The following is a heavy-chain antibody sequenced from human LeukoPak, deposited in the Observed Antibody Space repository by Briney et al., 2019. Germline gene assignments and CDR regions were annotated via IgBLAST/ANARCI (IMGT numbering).Heavy chain of an antibody. D-gene: IGHD2-2*02. CDR3: ARGLPGIPATIQFDF. V-gene: IGHV1-46*01. CDR1: GYTFTSYY. Sequence: ASVKVSCKASGYTFTSYYMHWVRQAPGQGLEWMGIINLSVSSTSYTQKFQGRVTMTWDMSTSTVYMELSSLRSEDTAVYYCARGLPGIPATIQFDFWGQGTLVTVSS. J-gene: IGHJ4*02. CDR2: INLSVSST.